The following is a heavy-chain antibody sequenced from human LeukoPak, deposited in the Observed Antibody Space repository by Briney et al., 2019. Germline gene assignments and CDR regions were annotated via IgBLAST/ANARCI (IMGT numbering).Heavy chain of an antibody. CDR3: ATAPSGWCMGEDYFQH. CDR1: EYTLTGHH. J-gene: IGHJ1*01. CDR2: SNRNSGDT. Sequence: GASVTVSCKAAEYTLTGHHIHWVRQAPGQGLEWVGRSNRNSGDTNYAQKFRGRVSMTWDRSITTAYMELTSLRSDDTAVYYCATAPSGWCMGEDYFQHWGQGTLVTVSS. V-gene: IGHV1-2*06. D-gene: IGHD6-19*01.